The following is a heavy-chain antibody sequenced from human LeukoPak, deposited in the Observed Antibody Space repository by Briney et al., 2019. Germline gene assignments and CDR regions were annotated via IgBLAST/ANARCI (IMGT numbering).Heavy chain of an antibody. J-gene: IGHJ6*02. CDR1: GLTFSSYW. CDR2: INSDGSST. CDR3: ARGVGGSGSDTAYYYYYYYGMGV. V-gene: IGHV3-74*01. Sequence: GGSLRLSCAASGLTFSSYWMHWVRQAPGKGLVWVSRINSDGSSTSYADSVKGRFTISRDNAKNTLYLQMNSLRAEDTAVYYCARGVGGSGSDTAYYYYYYYGMGVWGQGTTVTVSS. D-gene: IGHD3-10*01.